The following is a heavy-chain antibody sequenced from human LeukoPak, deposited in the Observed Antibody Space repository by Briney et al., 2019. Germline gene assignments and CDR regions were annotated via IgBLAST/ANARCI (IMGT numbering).Heavy chain of an antibody. CDR3: AKDGTRLRYFDWLSPSPGYYYYGMDV. CDR1: GSTFSSYA. Sequence: GGSLRLSCAASGSTFSSYAMSWVRQAPGKGLGWVSAISGSGGSTYYADSVKGRFTISRDNSKNTLYLQMNSLRAEDTAVYYCAKDGTRLRYFDWLSPSPGYYYYGMDVWGQGTTVTVSS. D-gene: IGHD3-9*01. CDR2: ISGSGGST. J-gene: IGHJ6*02. V-gene: IGHV3-23*01.